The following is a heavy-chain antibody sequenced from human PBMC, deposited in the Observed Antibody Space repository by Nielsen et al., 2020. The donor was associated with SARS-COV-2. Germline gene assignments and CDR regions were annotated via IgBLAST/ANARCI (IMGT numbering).Heavy chain of an antibody. CDR2: ISSGSSTI. V-gene: IGHV3-48*01. CDR1: GFTFSSYS. CDR3: AREALPHCSGGSCYQRSDAFDI. J-gene: IGHJ3*02. Sequence: GGSLRLSCAASGFTFSSYSMNWVRQAPGKGLEWVSYISSGSSTIYYADSVKGRFTISRDNAKNSLYLQMNSLRAEDTAVYYCAREALPHCSGGSCYQRSDAFDIWGQGTMVTVSS. D-gene: IGHD2-15*01.